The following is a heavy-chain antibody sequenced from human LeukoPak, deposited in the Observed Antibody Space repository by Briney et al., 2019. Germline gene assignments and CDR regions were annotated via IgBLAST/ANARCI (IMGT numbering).Heavy chain of an antibody. V-gene: IGHV3-7*01. CDR2: IKADGGEK. CDR1: GFTFSTYW. Sequence: GGSLRLSCAASGFTFSTYWMNWFRQTPGKGLEWVAKIKADGGEKDHVASVKGRFTISRDTSRNTLYLQMNSLREEDTAVYYCVKYNPVLDRWGQGTLVTVSS. J-gene: IGHJ1*01. D-gene: IGHD1-14*01. CDR3: VKYNPVLDR.